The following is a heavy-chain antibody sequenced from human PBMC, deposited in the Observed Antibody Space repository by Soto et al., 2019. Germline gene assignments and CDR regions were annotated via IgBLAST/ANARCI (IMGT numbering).Heavy chain of an antibody. D-gene: IGHD3-10*01. CDR1: GGTFSSYA. CDR3: ARDSGPLWFGEPRSYWYFDL. Sequence: QVQLVQSGAEVKKPGSSVKVSCKASGGTFSSYAISWVRQAPGQGLEWMGGIIPIFGTANYAQKFQGRVTITAAESTSTAYMELSSLRSEDTAVYYCARDSGPLWFGEPRSYWYFDLWGRGTLVTVSS. CDR2: IIPIFGTA. J-gene: IGHJ2*01. V-gene: IGHV1-69*01.